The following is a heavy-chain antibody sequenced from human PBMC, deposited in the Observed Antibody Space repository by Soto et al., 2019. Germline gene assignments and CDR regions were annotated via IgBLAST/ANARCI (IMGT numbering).Heavy chain of an antibody. D-gene: IGHD6-13*01. CDR2: MYDTEST. Sequence: QVQLQESGPGLVKPSETLSLTCTVSGGSISNYYWSWIRQPPGKGLEWIGYMYDTESTSYNPSLKSRVTMSVDASKNQFSLNLRSVTAADTAVYSCPPVYTGSSPPPHWGQGTLVTVSS. CDR1: GGSISNYY. J-gene: IGHJ1*01. V-gene: IGHV4-59*01. CDR3: PPVYTGSSPPPH.